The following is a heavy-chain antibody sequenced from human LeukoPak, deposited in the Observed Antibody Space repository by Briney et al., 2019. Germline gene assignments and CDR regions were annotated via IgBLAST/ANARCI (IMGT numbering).Heavy chain of an antibody. CDR2: ISYDGSNK. J-gene: IGHJ4*02. CDR1: GFTFSSYG. V-gene: IGHV3-30*18. D-gene: IGHD5-12*01. Sequence: GGSLRLSCAASGFTFSSYGMHWVRQAPGKGLEWVAVISYDGSNKYYADSVKGRFTVSRDNSRNTLYLQINSLRVKDTAVYYCAKNGAYSGYDYIDYWGQGTLVTVSS. CDR3: AKNGAYSGYDYIDY.